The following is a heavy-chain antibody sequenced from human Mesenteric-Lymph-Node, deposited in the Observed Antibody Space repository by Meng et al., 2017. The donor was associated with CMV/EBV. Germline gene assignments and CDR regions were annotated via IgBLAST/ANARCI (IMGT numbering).Heavy chain of an antibody. V-gene: IGHV1-2*02. J-gene: IGHJ6*02. CDR2: INPNSGGT. Sequence: ASVKVSCKAFGYTFTGYYIHWMRQAPGQGLEWMGWINPNSGGTNYAQKFQGRVTMTRDTSISTAYMELSRLRSDDTAVYYCARACSGGSCYYYYGMDVWGQGTTVTVSS. CDR1: GYTFTGYY. CDR3: ARACSGGSCYYYYGMDV. D-gene: IGHD2-15*01.